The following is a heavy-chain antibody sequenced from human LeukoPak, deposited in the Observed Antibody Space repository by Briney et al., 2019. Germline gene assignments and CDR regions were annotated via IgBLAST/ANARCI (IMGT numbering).Heavy chain of an antibody. CDR3: ARGRKIAAAEFDY. CDR2: IYTSGST. V-gene: IGHV4-4*07. CDR1: GGSISSYY. D-gene: IGHD6-13*01. J-gene: IGHJ4*02. Sequence: NPSETLSLTCTVSGGSISSYYWSRIRQPAGKGLEWIGRIYTSGSTNYNPSLKSRVTMSVDTSKNQFSLKLSSVTAADTAVYYCARGRKIAAAEFDYWGQGTLVTVSS.